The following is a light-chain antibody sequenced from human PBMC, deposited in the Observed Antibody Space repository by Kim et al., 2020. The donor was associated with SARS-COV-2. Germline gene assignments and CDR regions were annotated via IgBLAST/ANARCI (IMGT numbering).Light chain of an antibody. J-gene: IGLJ3*02. CDR1: SLRNYH. CDR2: GDD. CDR3: NSRHISGNHWV. Sequence: ALGQTVRITCQGDSLRNYHASWLQQKPRQAPVVIIYGDDHRPSGIPDRFSGSSSGNTASLTITGAQAEDEADYHCNSRHISGNHWVFGGGTQLTVL. V-gene: IGLV3-19*01.